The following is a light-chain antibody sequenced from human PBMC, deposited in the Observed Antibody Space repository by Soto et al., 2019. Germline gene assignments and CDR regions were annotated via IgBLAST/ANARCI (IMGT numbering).Light chain of an antibody. Sequence: IVLTQSPGTLSLSPGERATLSCRASQSLTSSSLVWYQQKPGQAPRLLIYDASNRATGIPARFSGSGSGTDFTLTISSLEPEDFAVYYCQQRSNWITFGQGTRLEIK. CDR3: QQRSNWIT. J-gene: IGKJ5*01. V-gene: IGKV3-11*01. CDR1: QSLTSSS. CDR2: DAS.